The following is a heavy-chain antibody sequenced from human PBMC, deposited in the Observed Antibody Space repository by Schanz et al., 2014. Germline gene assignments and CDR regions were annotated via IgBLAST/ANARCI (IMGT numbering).Heavy chain of an antibody. CDR1: RYTFNTYG. J-gene: IGHJ6*02. D-gene: IGHD3-22*01. Sequence: QGQLVQSGPEVKEPGASVKVSCEASRYTFNTYGLNWVRQAPGQGLEWMGWINPDSGDTNFAQKFQGWVTVTRDTSISTVYMELSRVTYEDTAVYYCARDDRAYYYGMDVWGQGTTVTVSS. CDR2: INPDSGDT. CDR3: ARDDRAYYYGMDV. V-gene: IGHV1-2*04.